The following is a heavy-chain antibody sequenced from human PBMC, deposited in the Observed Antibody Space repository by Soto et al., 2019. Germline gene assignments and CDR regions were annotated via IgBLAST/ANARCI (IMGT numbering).Heavy chain of an antibody. CDR2: INAGNGNT. CDR1: GYTFTSYA. V-gene: IGHV1-3*01. Sequence: ASVKVSCKASGYTFTSYAMHWVRQAPGQRLEWMGWINAGNGNTKYSQKFQGRVTITRGTSASTAYMELSSLRSEDTAVYYCARDRDIVVVVAATRRSRPPNNWFDPWGQGTLVTVSS. CDR3: ARDRDIVVVVAATRRSRPPNNWFDP. J-gene: IGHJ5*02. D-gene: IGHD2-15*01.